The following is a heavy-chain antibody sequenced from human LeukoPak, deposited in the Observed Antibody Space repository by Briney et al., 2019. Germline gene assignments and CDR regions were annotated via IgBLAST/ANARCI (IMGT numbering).Heavy chain of an antibody. CDR1: GYTFTGYY. CDR2: INPNSGAT. D-gene: IGHD3-22*01. Sequence: GASVKASCKASGYTFTGYYLHWVRQAPGQGLEWMGWINPNSGATKYAQKFQGRVTMTRDTSISTAYMEVRSDDTAVYYCARKNYYDTSGRFDCWGQGTLVTVSS. CDR3: ARKNYYDTSGRFDC. V-gene: IGHV1-2*02. J-gene: IGHJ4*02.